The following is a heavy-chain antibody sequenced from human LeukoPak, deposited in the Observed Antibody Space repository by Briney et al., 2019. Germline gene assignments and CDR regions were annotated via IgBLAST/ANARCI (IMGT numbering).Heavy chain of an antibody. CDR3: ARGLRSFDY. Sequence: PGGSLRLSRAASGFTFSTYWMSWVRQAPGKGLEWVANINQDGSEKYYVDSVKGRFSISRDNAKTSLYLQMNNLRAEDTAVYYCARGLRSFDYWGQGTQDTVSS. J-gene: IGHJ4*02. CDR1: GFTFSTYW. CDR2: INQDGSEK. D-gene: IGHD3-16*01. V-gene: IGHV3-7*01.